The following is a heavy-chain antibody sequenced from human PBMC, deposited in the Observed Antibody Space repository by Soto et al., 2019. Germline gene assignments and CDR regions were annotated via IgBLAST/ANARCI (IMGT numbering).Heavy chain of an antibody. Sequence: LETLSLTCTVSGGSISSNWWGWIRQPPGKGLEWIGYIYYSGSTYYNPSLKSRVTMSVDTSKNQFSLKLSSVTAVDTAVYYCARTHYDILTGYSDYFDYWGQGTLVTVSS. J-gene: IGHJ4*02. CDR1: GGSISSNW. CDR2: IYYSGST. D-gene: IGHD3-9*01. CDR3: ARTHYDILTGYSDYFDY. V-gene: IGHV4-28*01.